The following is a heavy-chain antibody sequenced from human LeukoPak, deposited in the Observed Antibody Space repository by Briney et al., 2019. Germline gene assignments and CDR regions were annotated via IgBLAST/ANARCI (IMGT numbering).Heavy chain of an antibody. J-gene: IGHJ4*02. D-gene: IGHD1-26*01. V-gene: IGHV3-30*02. CDR3: AKDSGATDDY. CDR1: GFTFSIYG. Sequence: GGSLRLSCAGSGFTFSIYGMHWVRQAPGKGLEWVAFIRYDGSNKYYADSVKGRFTISRDNSKNTLYLQMNSLRAEVTSVYYCAKDSGATDDYWGQGTLVTVSS. CDR2: IRYDGSNK.